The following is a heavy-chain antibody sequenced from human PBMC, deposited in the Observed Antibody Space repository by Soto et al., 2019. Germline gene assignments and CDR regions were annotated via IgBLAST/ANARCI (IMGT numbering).Heavy chain of an antibody. CDR2: ISYSGST. CDR3: ARTSIFGVVLNAFDI. J-gene: IGHJ3*02. V-gene: IGHV4-31*03. CDR1: GGSFSGGGYY. Sequence: PSETLSLTCTVSGGSFSGGGYYWIWIRQHPGKGLEWMGYISYSGSTKYKPSLQSRITISVETSKNQFSLRLTSVTAADTAIYFCARTSIFGVVLNAFDIWGQGTLVTVSS. D-gene: IGHD3-3*01.